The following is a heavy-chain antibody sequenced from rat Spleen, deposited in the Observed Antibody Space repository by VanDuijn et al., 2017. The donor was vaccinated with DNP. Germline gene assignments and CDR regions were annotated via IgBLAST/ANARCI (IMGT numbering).Heavy chain of an antibody. D-gene: IGHD1-11*01. J-gene: IGHJ4*01. CDR1: GFSLTTNS. CDR2: MWSGGST. V-gene: IGHV2-1*01. Sequence: QVQLKESGPGLVQPSQTLSLTCTVSGFSLTTNSVHWVRQPPGKGLEWVGAMWSGGSTDYNSTLKSRLSISRDTSKSQVFLKMNSLQTEDTAIYFCTRGGSMDAWGQGTSVTVSS. CDR3: TRGGSMDA.